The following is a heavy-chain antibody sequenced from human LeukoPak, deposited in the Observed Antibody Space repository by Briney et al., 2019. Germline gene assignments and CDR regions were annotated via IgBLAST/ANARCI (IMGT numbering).Heavy chain of an antibody. CDR1: GGSFSGYY. CDR3: ASAGYCSGGSCYWFDP. V-gene: IGHV4-34*01. J-gene: IGHJ5*02. CDR2: INHSGST. D-gene: IGHD2-15*01. Sequence: PSETLSLTCAVYGGSFSGYYWSWIRQPPGKGLEWIGEINHSGSTNYNPSLKSRVTISVGTSKNQFSLKLSSVTAADTAVYYCASAGYCSGGSCYWFDPWGQGTLVTVSS.